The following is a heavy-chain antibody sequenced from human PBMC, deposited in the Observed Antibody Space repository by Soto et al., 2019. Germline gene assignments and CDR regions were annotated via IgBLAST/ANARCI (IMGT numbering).Heavy chain of an antibody. CDR2: INPSGGST. J-gene: IGHJ3*02. CDR3: ARRDQHDAFDI. Sequence: ASVKVSCKASGYTFTDYYMHWVRQAPGQGLEWMGIINPSGGSTSYAQKFQGRVTMTRDTSTSTVYMELSSLRSEDTAVYYCARRDQHDAFDIWGQGTMVTVSS. CDR1: GYTFTDYY. V-gene: IGHV1-46*01.